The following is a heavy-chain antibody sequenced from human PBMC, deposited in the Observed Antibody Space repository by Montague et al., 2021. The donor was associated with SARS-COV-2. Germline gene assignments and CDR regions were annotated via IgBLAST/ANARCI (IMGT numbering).Heavy chain of an antibody. CDR1: GGSTNYYY. D-gene: IGHD2-8*01. Sequence: SETLSLTCTVSGGSTNYYYWSWIRQSPGRGLEWIGYMYYSGSTNXNPSPKSRVTMSIARSKNQFSLKLRSVTVADTAVYYCARVACYCTNGICQTYYYYGLDIWGQGTTVTVSS. V-gene: IGHV4-59*01. CDR3: ARVACYCTNGICQTYYYYGLDI. J-gene: IGHJ6*02. CDR2: MYYSGST.